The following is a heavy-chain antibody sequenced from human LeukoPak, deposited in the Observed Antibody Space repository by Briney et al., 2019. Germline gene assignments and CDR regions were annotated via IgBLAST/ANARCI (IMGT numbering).Heavy chain of an antibody. J-gene: IGHJ5*02. V-gene: IGHV4-38-2*02. Sequence: SETLSLTCTVSGYSISSGYYWGWIRQPPGKGLEWIGSIYHSGSTNYNPSLKSRVTISVDTSKNQFSLKLSSVTAADTAVYYCARALLGSGSYYPWFDPWGQGTLVTVSS. CDR1: GYSISSGYY. CDR3: ARALLGSGSYYPWFDP. CDR2: IYHSGST. D-gene: IGHD3-10*01.